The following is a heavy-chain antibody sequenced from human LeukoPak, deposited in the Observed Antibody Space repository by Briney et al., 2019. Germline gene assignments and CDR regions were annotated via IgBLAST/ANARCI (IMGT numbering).Heavy chain of an antibody. CDR1: GFTFSSYS. Sequence: GGSLRLSCTASGFTFSSYSMNWVRQAPGKGLEWVSYISSSGSTIYYADSVKGRFTISRDNAKNSLYLQMNSLRAEDTAVYYCAKDPMDDYSNSDYWGQGTLVTVSS. CDR3: AKDPMDDYSNSDY. J-gene: IGHJ4*02. D-gene: IGHD4-11*01. CDR2: ISSSGSTI. V-gene: IGHV3-48*04.